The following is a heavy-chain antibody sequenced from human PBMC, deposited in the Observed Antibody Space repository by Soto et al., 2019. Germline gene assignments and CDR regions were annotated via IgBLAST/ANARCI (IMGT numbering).Heavy chain of an antibody. CDR2: ISAYNGNT. CDR3: ARPPVSDFWCGYYAVWFDP. V-gene: IGHV1-18*04. Sequence: GASVKVSCKASEYTFTSYYMHWVRQAPGQGLEWMGWISAYNGNTNYAQKLQGRVTMTTDTSTSTAYMELRSLRSDDTAVYYCARPPVSDFWCGYYAVWFDPWGQGTLVTVSA. CDR1: EYTFTSYY. J-gene: IGHJ5*02. D-gene: IGHD3-3*01.